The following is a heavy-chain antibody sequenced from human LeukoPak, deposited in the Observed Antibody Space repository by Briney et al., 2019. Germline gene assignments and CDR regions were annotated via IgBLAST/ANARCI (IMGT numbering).Heavy chain of an antibody. CDR1: GGSTSRIDW. CDR3: ARHDPIISMIVGERAFDI. J-gene: IGHJ3*02. CDR2: IHRSGTA. Sequence: SETLSLTCAFSDGTFSGGSTSRIDWWSWVRKPPGRGLEWIAEIHRSGTAHYNPSLKGRVTISVDTSKNQFSLKLSSVTAADTAVYYCARHDPIISMIVGERAFDIWGQGTMVTVSS. D-gene: IGHD3-22*01. V-gene: IGHV4-4*02.